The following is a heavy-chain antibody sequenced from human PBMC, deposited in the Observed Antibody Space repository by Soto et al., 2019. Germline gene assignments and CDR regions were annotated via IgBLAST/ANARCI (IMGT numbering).Heavy chain of an antibody. J-gene: IGHJ5*02. D-gene: IGHD3-10*01. CDR1: GFTFSSYT. V-gene: IGHV3-21*01. Sequence: DVQLVESGGGQVQPGGSLRLSCTASGFTFSSYTINWVRLGPGKGLEWVSSISTRSSLIYYADSVKGRFTISRDNAKNSAYLQMDRLRAEDTAVYDCATLARGGPVTLPLDAWGQGTLVTVSS. CDR2: ISTRSSLI. CDR3: ATLARGGPVTLPLDA.